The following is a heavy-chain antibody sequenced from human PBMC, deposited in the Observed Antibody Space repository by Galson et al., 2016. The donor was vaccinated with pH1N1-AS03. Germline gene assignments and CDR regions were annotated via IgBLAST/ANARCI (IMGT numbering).Heavy chain of an antibody. CDR3: ARRATDGYTIDY. J-gene: IGHJ4*02. CDR2: ISISGSYV. CDR1: RFTFSSYS. V-gene: IGHV3-21*01. D-gene: IGHD5-24*01. Sequence: SLRLSCAASRFTFSSYSMNWVRQAPGKGLEWVSSISISGSYVYYADSVKGRFTISRDNAKNSLYLHMNSLSAEDTAVYYCARRATDGYTIDYWGQGILVTVSS.